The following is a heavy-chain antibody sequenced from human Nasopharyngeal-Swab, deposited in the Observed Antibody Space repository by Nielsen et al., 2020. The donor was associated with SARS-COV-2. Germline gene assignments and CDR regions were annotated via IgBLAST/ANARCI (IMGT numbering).Heavy chain of an antibody. J-gene: IGHJ4*02. V-gene: IGHV3-33*01. CDR1: GFTFSSYG. CDR2: IWYDGSNK. CDR3: ARDGVATDNTPRGYLLGY. D-gene: IGHD5-12*01. Sequence: GESLKISCAASGFTFSSYGMHWVRQAPGKGLEWVAVIWYDGSNKYYADSVKGRFTISRDNSKNTLYLQMNSLRAEDTAVYYCARDGVATDNTPRGYLLGYWGQGTLVTVSS.